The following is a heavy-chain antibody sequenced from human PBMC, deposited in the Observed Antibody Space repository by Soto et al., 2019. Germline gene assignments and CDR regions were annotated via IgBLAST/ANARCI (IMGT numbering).Heavy chain of an antibody. V-gene: IGHV3-23*01. D-gene: IGHD1-26*01. CDR1: GFTFSSYA. Sequence: EVQLLESGGGLVQPGGSLRLSCAASGFTFSSYAMTWVRQAPGKGPEWVSGISGSGGRTYYADSVKGRFTISRDTSKNPLYLQMNSLGAEDTAVYYCLKARGELPYWYFDLWGRGTLVTVSS. CDR2: ISGSGGRT. J-gene: IGHJ2*01. CDR3: LKARGELPYWYFDL.